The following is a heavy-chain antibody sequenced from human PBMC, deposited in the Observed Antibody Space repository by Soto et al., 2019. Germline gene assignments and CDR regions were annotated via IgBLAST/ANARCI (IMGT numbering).Heavy chain of an antibody. CDR3: ARVPGLTDAFDI. D-gene: IGHD3-10*01. Sequence: GGSLRLSCAASGFTFCSYAMHWVRQAPGKGLEWVAVISYDGSNKYYADSVKGRFTISRDNSKNTLYLQMNSLRAEDTAVYYCARVPGLTDAFDIWGQGTMVPVSS. CDR2: ISYDGSNK. CDR1: GFTFCSYA. V-gene: IGHV3-30-3*01. J-gene: IGHJ3*02.